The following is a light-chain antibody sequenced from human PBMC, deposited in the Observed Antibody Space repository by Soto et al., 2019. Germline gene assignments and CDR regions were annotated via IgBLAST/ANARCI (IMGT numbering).Light chain of an antibody. CDR2: EVS. V-gene: IGLV2-14*01. Sequence: ALSQPASVSGSPGQSITISCAGTSSDVGGYNYVSWYQQHPGKAPKLMISEVSNRHSGVSNRFSGSKSGNTASLTISGLQAENEAYYYCSSYTGTSTLVFGGGSK. CDR1: SSDVGGYNY. CDR3: SSYTGTSTLV. J-gene: IGLJ3*02.